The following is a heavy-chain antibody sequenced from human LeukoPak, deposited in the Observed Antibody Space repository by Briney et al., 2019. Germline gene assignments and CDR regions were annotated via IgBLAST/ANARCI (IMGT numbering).Heavy chain of an antibody. D-gene: IGHD2-8*02. Sequence: ASVKVSCNASGYTFTGYYMHWVRQAPGQGLEWMGRINPNSGGTNYAQKFQGRVTMTRDTSISTAYMELSRLRSDDTAVYYCARAYWTPSWFDPWGQGTLVTVSS. CDR2: INPNSGGT. J-gene: IGHJ5*02. CDR1: GYTFTGYY. CDR3: ARAYWTPSWFDP. V-gene: IGHV1-2*06.